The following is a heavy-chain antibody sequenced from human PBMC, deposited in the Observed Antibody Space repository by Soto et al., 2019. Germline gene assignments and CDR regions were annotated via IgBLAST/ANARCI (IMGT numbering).Heavy chain of an antibody. J-gene: IGHJ4*02. D-gene: IGHD6-13*01. CDR2: VSHRGST. CDR1: GGSFTGYY. Sequence: QVQLQQWGAGLLKPSETLSLTCAVNGGSFTGYYGCWIRQSPGKGLEWIGEVSHRGSTNYNPSLKSRVTISLDPSKNQFFLNLNSVTAADTGMYYCARNGGSTWYYVDSWGQGTVVTVSS. CDR3: ARNGGSTWYYVDS. V-gene: IGHV4-34*01.